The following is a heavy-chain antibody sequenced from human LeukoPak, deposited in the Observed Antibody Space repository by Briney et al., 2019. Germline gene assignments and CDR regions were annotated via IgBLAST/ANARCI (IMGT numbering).Heavy chain of an antibody. CDR1: GGSIISSNW. CDR3: ARALVVVENWFDP. J-gene: IGHJ5*02. V-gene: IGHV4-4*02. CDR2: IYHSGST. D-gene: IGHD2-15*01. Sequence: SEAPSHTCAVSGGSIISSNWWSWVRQPPGKGLEWIGEIYHSGSTNYNPSLKSRVTISVDKSKNQSSLKLSSGTAADTAVYYCARALVVVENWFDPWGQGTLVTVSS.